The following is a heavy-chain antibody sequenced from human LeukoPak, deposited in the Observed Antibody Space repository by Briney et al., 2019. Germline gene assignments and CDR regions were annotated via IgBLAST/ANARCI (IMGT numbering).Heavy chain of an antibody. J-gene: IGHJ6*03. V-gene: IGHV3-23*01. CDR1: GFPFTSYA. Sequence: GSLRLSCAASGFPFTSYAMTWVRQAPGKGLEWVSAISGSGGSTYYADSVKGRFTISRDNSKNTLYLQMNSLRAEDTAVYYCAKSGFGELYYYYYYMDVWGKGTTVTISS. CDR2: ISGSGGST. D-gene: IGHD3-10*01. CDR3: AKSGFGELYYYYYYMDV.